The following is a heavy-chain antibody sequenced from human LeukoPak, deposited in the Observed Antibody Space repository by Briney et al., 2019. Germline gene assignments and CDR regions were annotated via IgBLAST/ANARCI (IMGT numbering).Heavy chain of an antibody. J-gene: IGHJ4*02. D-gene: IGHD6-19*01. CDR2: IYYSGSS. Sequence: SETLSLTCTVSGGSICSYYWSWIRQRPGKGLEWIGYIYYSGSSNYNPSLKSRVTISMDTSKNRISLKLSSVTAADTAVYYCARRLSSGLSDYWGQGTLVTVSS. V-gene: IGHV4-59*08. CDR3: ARRLSSGLSDY. CDR1: GGSICSYY.